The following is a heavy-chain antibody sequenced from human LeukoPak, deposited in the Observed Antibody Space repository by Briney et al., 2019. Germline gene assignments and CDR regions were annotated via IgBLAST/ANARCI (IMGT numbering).Heavy chain of an antibody. V-gene: IGHV7-4-1*02. D-gene: IGHD3-10*01. CDR2: INTNTGNP. Sequence: GASVKVSCKASGYTFTSYGISWVRQAPGQGLEWMGWINTNTGNPTYAQGFTGRFVFSLDTSVSTAYLQISSLKAEDTAVYYCARVGQLLWFGEPHFDYWGQGTLVTVSS. CDR3: ARVGQLLWFGEPHFDY. J-gene: IGHJ4*02. CDR1: GYTFTSYG.